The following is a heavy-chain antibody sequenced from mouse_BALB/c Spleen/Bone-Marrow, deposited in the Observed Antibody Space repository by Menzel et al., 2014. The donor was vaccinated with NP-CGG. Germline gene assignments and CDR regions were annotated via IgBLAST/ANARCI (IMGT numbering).Heavy chain of an antibody. CDR2: VDPSDGYT. D-gene: IGHD1-3*01. Sequence: VQLQQSGAELVTPGASVKLSCKASGYTFTTYWMHWVKQRPGHGLEWIGQVDPSDGYTNYSQMFKGKATLTVDKSSSTAYMQRSSLSSEDSAVYYCARGGDNFAWFAYWGQGTLVTVSA. CDR3: ARGGDNFAWFAY. CDR1: GYTFTTYW. V-gene: IGHV1-69*02. J-gene: IGHJ3*01.